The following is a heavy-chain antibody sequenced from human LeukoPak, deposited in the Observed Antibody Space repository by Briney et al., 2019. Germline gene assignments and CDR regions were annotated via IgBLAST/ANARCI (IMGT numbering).Heavy chain of an antibody. Sequence: ASVKVSCKASGYTFTSYAMHWVRQAPGQRLEWMGWINAGNGNTKYSQKFQGRVTMTRDTSTSTVYMELSSLRSEDTAVYYCARGYCSGGSCYTGLDYWGQGTLVTVSS. V-gene: IGHV1-3*01. D-gene: IGHD2-15*01. CDR1: GYTFTSYA. J-gene: IGHJ4*02. CDR3: ARGYCSGGSCYTGLDY. CDR2: INAGNGNT.